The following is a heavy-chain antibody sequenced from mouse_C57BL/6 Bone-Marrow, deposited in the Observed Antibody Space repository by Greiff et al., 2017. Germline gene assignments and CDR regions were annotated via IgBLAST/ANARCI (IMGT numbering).Heavy chain of an antibody. D-gene: IGHD2-5*01. V-gene: IGHV1-55*01. CDR1: GYTFTSYW. CDR3: ARPYYSNYWYFDV. J-gene: IGHJ1*03. Sequence: QVRLQQPGAELVKPGASVKMSCKASGYTFTSYWITWVKQRPGQGLEWIGDLYPGSGSTNYNEKFKSKATLTVDTSSSTAYMQLSSLTSEDSAVYYCARPYYSNYWYFDVWGTGTTVTVSS. CDR2: LYPGSGST.